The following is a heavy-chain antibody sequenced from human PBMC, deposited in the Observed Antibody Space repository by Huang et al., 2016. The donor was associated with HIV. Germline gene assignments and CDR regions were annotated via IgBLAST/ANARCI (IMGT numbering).Heavy chain of an antibody. CDR3: GEDWTGGSGWFTLHYYYYGMDV. CDR2: MSDYVNKK. J-gene: IGHJ6*02. Sequence: QVQLVESGGGVVQHGRSLRLAGAASGFSFSNYGIHWVRQVPGKGRGWVAVMSDYVNKKSYADSVKGRFTISGNSSNHTLFLQMNSLRAEDTAVYYCGEDWTGGSGWFTLHYYYYGMDVWGQGTTVTVSS. CDR1: GFSFSNYG. V-gene: IGHV3-30*18. D-gene: IGHD6-19*01.